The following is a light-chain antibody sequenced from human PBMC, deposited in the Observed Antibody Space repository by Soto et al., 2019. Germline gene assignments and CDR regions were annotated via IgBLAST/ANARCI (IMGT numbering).Light chain of an antibody. CDR3: QQYIGYPYT. Sequence: DIQMTQSPSTLSASVGDRVTITCRASQSISSWLAWYQQKPGKAPKTLIYKASTLKTGVPSRFSGGGSGTEFTLTISSLQPDDFATYYCQQYIGYPYTFGQGTKVEIK. CDR1: QSISSW. V-gene: IGKV1-5*03. CDR2: KAS. J-gene: IGKJ2*01.